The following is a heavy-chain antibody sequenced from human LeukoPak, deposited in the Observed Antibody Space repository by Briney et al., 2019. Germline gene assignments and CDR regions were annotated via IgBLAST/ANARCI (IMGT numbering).Heavy chain of an antibody. CDR2: IIPILGIA. D-gene: IGHD3-22*01. CDR3: ARVFPYYDSSGYYHGGDY. CDR1: GGTFISYA. V-gene: IGHV1-69*04. J-gene: IGHJ4*02. Sequence: SVTVSCKSSGGTFISYAISWVRQAPGQGLEWMGRIIPILGIANYARKFQGRVTITADKSTSTAYMELSSLRSEDTAVYYCARVFPYYDSSGYYHGGDYWGQGTLVTVSS.